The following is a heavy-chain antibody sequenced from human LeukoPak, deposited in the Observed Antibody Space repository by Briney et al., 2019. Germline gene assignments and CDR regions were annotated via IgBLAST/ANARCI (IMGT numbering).Heavy chain of an antibody. CDR2: IYYSGST. J-gene: IGHJ4*02. CDR1: GGSISSSSYY. D-gene: IGHD4-17*01. CDR3: ARFPEPYGDFYFDY. Sequence: SETLSLTCTVSGGSISSSSYYWGWIRQPPGKGLEWIGSIYYSGSTYYNPSLKSRVTISVDTSKNQFSLKLSSVTAADTAVYYCARFPEPYGDFYFDYWGQGTLVTVSS. V-gene: IGHV4-39*07.